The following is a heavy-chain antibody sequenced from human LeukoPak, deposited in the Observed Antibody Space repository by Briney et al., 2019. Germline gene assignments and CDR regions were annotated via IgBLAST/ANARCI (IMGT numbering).Heavy chain of an antibody. V-gene: IGHV3-21*01. D-gene: IGHD5-24*01. CDR2: ISSSSSYI. Sequence: GGSLRLSCAASGFTFSSYSMTWVRQAPGKGLEWVSSISSSSSYIYYADSVKGRFTISRDNAKNSLYLQMNSLRAEDTAVYYCARDRGFNWRGYDYWGQGTLVTVSS. CDR1: GFTFSSYS. CDR3: ARDRGFNWRGYDY. J-gene: IGHJ4*02.